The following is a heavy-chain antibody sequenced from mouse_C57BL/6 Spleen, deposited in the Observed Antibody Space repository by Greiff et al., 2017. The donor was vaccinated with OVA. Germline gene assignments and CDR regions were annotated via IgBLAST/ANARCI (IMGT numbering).Heavy chain of an antibody. J-gene: IGHJ4*01. D-gene: IGHD1-1*01. CDR1: GYTFTSYW. V-gene: IGHV1-55*01. Sequence: QVQLQQPGAELVKPGASVKMSCKASGYTFTSYWITWVKKRPGKGLEWMGDIYPGSGSTNYNEKFKSKATLTVDTSSSTAYMQLSSLTSEDAAVYYCARLDGSSLYYAMDYWGQGTSVTVSS. CDR3: ARLDGSSLYYAMDY. CDR2: IYPGSGST.